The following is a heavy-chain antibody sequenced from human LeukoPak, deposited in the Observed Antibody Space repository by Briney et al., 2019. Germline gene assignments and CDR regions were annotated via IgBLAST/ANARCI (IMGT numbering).Heavy chain of an antibody. CDR2: IYYSGST. V-gene: IGHV4-59*11. CDR1: GGSISSHH. D-gene: IGHD3-3*01. Sequence: SETLSLTCTVSGGSISSHHWSWIRQPPGKGLEWIGYIYYSGSTNYNPSLKSRVTISVDTSKNQFSLKLSSVTAADTAVYYCAQIPYYDFWSGEGTWGQGTLVTVSS. CDR3: AQIPYYDFWSGEGT. J-gene: IGHJ5*02.